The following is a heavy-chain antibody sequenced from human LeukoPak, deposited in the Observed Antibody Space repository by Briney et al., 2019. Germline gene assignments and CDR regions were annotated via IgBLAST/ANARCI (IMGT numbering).Heavy chain of an antibody. Sequence: GGSLRLSCAASGFTFSIYSMNWVRQAPGKGLEWVSYIRSSSSTIYYADSVKGRFTISRDNAKNSLYLQMNSLRAEDTAVYYCARDGYSQMGAFDIWGQGTMVTVSS. CDR1: GFTFSIYS. V-gene: IGHV3-48*01. J-gene: IGHJ3*02. CDR2: IRSSSSTI. CDR3: ARDGYSQMGAFDI. D-gene: IGHD2-15*01.